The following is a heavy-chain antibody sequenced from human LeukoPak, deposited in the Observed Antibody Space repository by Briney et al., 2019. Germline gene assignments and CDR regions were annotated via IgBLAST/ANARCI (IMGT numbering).Heavy chain of an antibody. CDR3: ARGYSGYYDSSGDNAFDI. CDR1: GFTFSSCD. Sequence: GGSLRLSCAASGFTFSSCDMHWVRQATGKGLEWVSAIGTAGDTYYPGSVKGRFTISRENAKNSLYLQMNSLRAGDTAVYYCARGYSGYYDSSGDNAFDIWGQGTMVTVSS. V-gene: IGHV3-13*01. CDR2: IGTAGDT. D-gene: IGHD3-22*01. J-gene: IGHJ3*02.